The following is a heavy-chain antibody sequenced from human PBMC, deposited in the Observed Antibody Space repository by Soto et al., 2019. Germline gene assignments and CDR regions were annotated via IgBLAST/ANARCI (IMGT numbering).Heavy chain of an antibody. J-gene: IGHJ3*02. Sequence: PSETLSLTCAVYGGSFSGYYWRWIRQPPGKGLEWIGEINHSGSTNYNPSLKSRVTISVDTSKNQFSLKLSSVTAADTAVYYCARESVGATGEAEHDAFDIWGQGTMVT. CDR1: GGSFSGYY. V-gene: IGHV4-34*01. CDR2: INHSGST. D-gene: IGHD1-26*01. CDR3: ARESVGATGEAEHDAFDI.